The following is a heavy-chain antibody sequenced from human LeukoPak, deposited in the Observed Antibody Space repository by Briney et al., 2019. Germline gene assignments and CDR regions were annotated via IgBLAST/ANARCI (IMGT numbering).Heavy chain of an antibody. V-gene: IGHV1-2*06. CDR1: GYTFTGYY. CDR2: INPNSGDP. CDR3: ARSARHCNNGVCFTDYYIDL. J-gene: IGHJ6*03. Sequence: GASVKVSCKASGYTFTGYYMHWVRQAPGQGLEWMGRINPNSGDPNYPQKFQGRVTMTRDTSISTAYMEMSRLTSDDTAVYYCARSARHCNNGVCFTDYYIDLWGKGTTVIVSS. D-gene: IGHD2-8*01.